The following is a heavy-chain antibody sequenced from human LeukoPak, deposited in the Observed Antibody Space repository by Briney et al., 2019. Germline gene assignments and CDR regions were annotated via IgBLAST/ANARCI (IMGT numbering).Heavy chain of an antibody. V-gene: IGHV3-30*18. J-gene: IGHJ4*02. D-gene: IGHD1-26*01. CDR3: AKGRRVGATVAVDY. CDR2: ISYDGSNK. CDR1: GFTFSSYS. Sequence: GGSLRLSCAASGFTFSSYSMHWVRQAPGKGLEWVAVISYDGSNKYYADSVKGRFTISRDNSKNTLYLQMNSLRAEDTAVYYCAKGRRVGATVAVDYWGQGTLVTVSS.